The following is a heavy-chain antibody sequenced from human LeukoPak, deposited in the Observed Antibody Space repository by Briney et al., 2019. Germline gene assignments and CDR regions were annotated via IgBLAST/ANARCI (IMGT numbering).Heavy chain of an antibody. V-gene: IGHV3-23*01. CDR3: MKLPTMIIVIDTDFEY. D-gene: IGHD2-21*01. CDR1: GFTLSTYA. CDR2: TSSSDAGT. Sequence: GGSLRLSCAASGFTLSTYAMSWVRQTPGKGLEWVAATSSSDAGTYHADSVRGRFTISRDNSKNTLYLQMNSLRAEDAAVYYCMKLPTMIIVIDTDFEYWGQGAQVTVSS. J-gene: IGHJ4*02.